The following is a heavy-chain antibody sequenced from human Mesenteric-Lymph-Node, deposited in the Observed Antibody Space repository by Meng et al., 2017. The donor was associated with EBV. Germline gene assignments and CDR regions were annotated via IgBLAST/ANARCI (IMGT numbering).Heavy chain of an antibody. CDR2: IYYRGST. V-gene: IGHV4-30-4*01. J-gene: IGHJ4*02. CDR1: GASISMGVYY. Sequence: QVQLTASGPGLVKPPQPLSLTCAVAGASISMGVYYWSWICQPPGKGLEWMGYIYYRGSTYYNPSLKSRVTISVDTSKNLLSLKVNSVTAADTAVYYCAGHDFGDYAFDYWGQGTLVTVSS. D-gene: IGHD4-17*01. CDR3: AGHDFGDYAFDY.